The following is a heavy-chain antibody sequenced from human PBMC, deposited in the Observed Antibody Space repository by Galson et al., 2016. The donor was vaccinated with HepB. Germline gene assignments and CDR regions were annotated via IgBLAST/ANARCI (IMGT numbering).Heavy chain of an antibody. CDR2: INAGKGNS. V-gene: IGHV1-3*01. Sequence: VRQAPGLRFEWLGWINAGKGNSDYSPKFRDRVTITTDTSASTAYMELSSLTSEDTAVYYCATDRTAPATGGWFDPWGQGTLVTVSS. J-gene: IGHJ5*02. CDR3: ATDRTAPATGGWFDP. D-gene: IGHD6-13*01.